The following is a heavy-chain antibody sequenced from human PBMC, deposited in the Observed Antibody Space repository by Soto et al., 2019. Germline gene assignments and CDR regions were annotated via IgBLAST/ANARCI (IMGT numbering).Heavy chain of an antibody. CDR3: AKGHYYDNVGNWVANQASDS. V-gene: IGHV3-23*01. Sequence: PGGSLRLSCAVSGFSFNNYAMNWVRLAPGKGLEWVSSISGGGTGTYSADAVRGRFTIPSDKSRNTVYLQMSSLRAEDTAVYYCAKGHYYDNVGNWVANQASDSWGQGSLVTVS. D-gene: IGHD3-22*01. CDR1: GFSFNNYA. CDR2: ISGGGTGT. J-gene: IGHJ4*02.